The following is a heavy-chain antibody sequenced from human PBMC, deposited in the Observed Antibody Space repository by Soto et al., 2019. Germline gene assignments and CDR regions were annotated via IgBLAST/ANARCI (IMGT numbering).Heavy chain of an antibody. CDR2: INPNSGGT. Sequence: QVQLVQSGAEVEKPGASVKVSCKASGYTFTGYYMHWVRQAPGQGLEWMGWINPNSGGTKYAQKLQGRVTMTTDTSTSTAYMELRSLRSDDTAVYYCAREKGQGILDYWGQGTLVTVSS. J-gene: IGHJ4*02. CDR3: AREKGQGILDY. D-gene: IGHD3-10*01. CDR1: GYTFTGYY. V-gene: IGHV1-2*02.